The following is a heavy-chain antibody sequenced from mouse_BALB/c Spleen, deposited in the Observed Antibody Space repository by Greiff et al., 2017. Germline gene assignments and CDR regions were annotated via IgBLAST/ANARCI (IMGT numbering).Heavy chain of an antibody. CDR1: GFTFTDYY. D-gene: IGHD2-12*01. V-gene: IGHV7-3*02. CDR2: IRNKANGYTT. Sequence: EVQLVDSGGGLVQPGGSLRLSCATSGFTFTDYYMSWVRQPPGKALEWLGFIRNKANGYTTEYSASVKGRFTISSDNSKSILYLQMNTLRAEDSATYDCARDYRYYNAMDYWGQGTSVTVSS. CDR3: ARDYRYYNAMDY. J-gene: IGHJ4*01.